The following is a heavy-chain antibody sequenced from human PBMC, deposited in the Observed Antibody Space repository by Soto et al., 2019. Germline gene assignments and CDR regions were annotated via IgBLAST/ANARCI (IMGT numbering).Heavy chain of an antibody. V-gene: IGHV4-31*03. Sequence: PSETLSLTCSVSGGSISSVSYFWSWVRQRPGEGLEWIGNIYYTGITYYNLSLKSRVAMSLDTSKNHFSLTLTSLTAADKDIYYCGRVLLTPPTYLDRRGQRNLVTVSS. CDR3: GRVLLTPPTYLDR. D-gene: IGHD2-15*01. CDR1: GGSISSVSYF. J-gene: IGHJ4*02. CDR2: IYYTGIT.